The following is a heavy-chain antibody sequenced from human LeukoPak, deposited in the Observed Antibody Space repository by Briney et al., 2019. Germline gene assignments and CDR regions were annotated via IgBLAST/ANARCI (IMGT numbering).Heavy chain of an antibody. Sequence: ASVKVSCKTSGYRFITFGINWVRQAPGQGLEWMGWISAYNGNTNYAQKLQGGVTMTTDTSTSTAYMELRSLRSDDTAVYYCARVSYGRGAFDYWGQGTLVTVSS. CDR1: GYRFITFG. J-gene: IGHJ4*02. CDR3: ARVSYGRGAFDY. CDR2: ISAYNGNT. V-gene: IGHV1-18*01. D-gene: IGHD5-18*01.